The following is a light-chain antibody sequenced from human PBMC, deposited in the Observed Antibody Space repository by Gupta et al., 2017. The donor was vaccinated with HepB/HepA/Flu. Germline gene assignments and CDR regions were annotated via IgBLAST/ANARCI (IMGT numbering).Light chain of an antibody. J-gene: IGKJ1*01. CDR2: GAS. Sequence: EIVLTQSPGTLSLSPGERATLSCRASQSLTSNYVAWYQQKPGQAPRLLIYGASSRATGIPDRFSGSGSGTDFTLTISRLEPEDFAVFYCHQEVNSLWTFGQGTKVEVK. CDR3: HQEVNSLWT. CDR1: QSLTSNY. V-gene: IGKV3-20*01.